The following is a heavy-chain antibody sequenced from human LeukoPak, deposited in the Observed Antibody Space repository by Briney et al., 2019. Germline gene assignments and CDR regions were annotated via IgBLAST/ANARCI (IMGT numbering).Heavy chain of an antibody. CDR1: GYTFPSYD. CDR3: ARGPMGELPSYYYYYYMDV. D-gene: IGHD1-26*01. Sequence: GASVKVSCQSSGYTFPSYDINWVRQATGQGLAWMGWMNPNSGNTGYAQKFQGRVTMTRNTSISTAYMELSSLRSEDTAVYYCARGPMGELPSYYYYYYMDVWGKGTTVTVSS. J-gene: IGHJ6*03. CDR2: MNPNSGNT. V-gene: IGHV1-8*01.